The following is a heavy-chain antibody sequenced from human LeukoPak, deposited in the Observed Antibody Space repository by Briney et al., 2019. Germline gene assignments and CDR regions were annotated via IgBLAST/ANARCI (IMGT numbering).Heavy chain of an antibody. D-gene: IGHD2-15*01. CDR2: ISSSSSYI. Sequence: SGGSLRLSCAASGFTFSSYSMNSVRQAPGKGLEWFSSISSSSSYIYYADSMKGRFTISRDNAKNSLYLQMNSLRAEDTAVYYCARAAGGTLSGHFDYWGQGTLVTVSS. CDR1: GFTFSSYS. V-gene: IGHV3-21*01. CDR3: ARAAGGTLSGHFDY. J-gene: IGHJ4*02.